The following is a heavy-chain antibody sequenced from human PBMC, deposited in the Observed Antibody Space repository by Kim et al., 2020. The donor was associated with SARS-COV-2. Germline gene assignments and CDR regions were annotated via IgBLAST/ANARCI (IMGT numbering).Heavy chain of an antibody. CDR3: ARRDGYNFADY. CDR2: INPSGGST. Sequence: ASVKVSCKASGYTFTNYYMHWVRQAPGQGLEWMGMINPSGGSTSHAQRLQDRVTMTRDTSTSTVYMELSNLRSEDTAVYYCARRDGYNFADYWGQGTPVTVSS. D-gene: IGHD5-12*01. V-gene: IGHV1-46*01. CDR1: GYTFTNYY. J-gene: IGHJ4*02.